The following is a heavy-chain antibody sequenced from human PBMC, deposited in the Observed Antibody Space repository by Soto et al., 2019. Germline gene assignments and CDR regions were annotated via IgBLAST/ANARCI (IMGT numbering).Heavy chain of an antibody. CDR3: VKAQERSAQYIAVVITAFDF. V-gene: IGHV3-30*18. J-gene: IGHJ3*01. D-gene: IGHD3-22*01. CDR1: GFSFSNYG. CDR2: ISHDGNSH. Sequence: QVHLVESGGGVVQPGRSLRLSCEGSGFSFSNYGSHWVRQAPGKGLEWVAVISHDGNSHHLADSVRGRFTISRDNSKNTVFLHMTSLRREDSAVYHCVKAQERSAQYIAVVITAFDFWGQGTMVTVSS.